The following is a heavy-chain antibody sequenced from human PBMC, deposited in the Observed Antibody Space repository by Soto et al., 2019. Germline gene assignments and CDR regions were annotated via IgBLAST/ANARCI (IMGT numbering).Heavy chain of an antibody. D-gene: IGHD4-17*01. CDR1: GGSISSYY. CDR2: IYYSGST. Sequence: SETLSLTCTVSGGSISSYYWSWIRQPPGKGLEWIGYIYYSGSTNYNPSLKSRVTISVDTSKNQFSLKLSSVTAADTAVYYCAREYYGRFDYWGQGSLVTVSS. J-gene: IGHJ4*02. CDR3: AREYYGRFDY. V-gene: IGHV4-59*01.